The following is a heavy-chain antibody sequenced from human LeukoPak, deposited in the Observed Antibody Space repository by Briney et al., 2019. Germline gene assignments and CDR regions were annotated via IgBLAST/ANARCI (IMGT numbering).Heavy chain of an antibody. CDR1: GFTFSSYA. D-gene: IGHD1-26*01. J-gene: IGHJ4*02. V-gene: IGHV3-30-3*01. Sequence: GGSLRLSCAASGFTFSSYAMSWVRQAPGKGLEWVAVISYDGSNKYYADSVKGRFTISRDNSKNTLYLQMNSLRAEDTAVYYCARDSGSYGFDYWGQGTLVTVSS. CDR3: ARDSGSYGFDY. CDR2: ISYDGSNK.